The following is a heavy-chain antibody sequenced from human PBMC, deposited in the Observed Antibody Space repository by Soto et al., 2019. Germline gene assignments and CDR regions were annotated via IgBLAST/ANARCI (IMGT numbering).Heavy chain of an antibody. CDR3: ARWWSGSRQGFDP. V-gene: IGHV4-31*03. D-gene: IGHD3-3*01. CDR1: GGSISSGDYY. CDR2: IYYSAST. J-gene: IGHJ5*02. Sequence: QVQLQESGPGLVKPSQTLSLTCTVSGGSISSGDYYWSWIRQHPGKGLEWIGYIYYSASTYYNPSLKGRVTISGDTAKNQFSLKLSSVTAADTAVYYCARWWSGSRQGFDPWGQGTLVTVSS.